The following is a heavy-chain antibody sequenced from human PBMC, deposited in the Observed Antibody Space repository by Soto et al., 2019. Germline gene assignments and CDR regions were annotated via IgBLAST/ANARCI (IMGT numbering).Heavy chain of an antibody. J-gene: IGHJ4*02. CDR2: IYYSGST. CDR3: ATLWFGESPY. D-gene: IGHD3-10*01. Sequence: QLQLQESGPGLVKPSETLSLTCTVSGGSISSSSYYWGWIRQPPGEGLEWIGSIYYSGSTYYNPSLKSRVTISVDTSKNQFSLKLSSVTAADTAVYYCATLWFGESPYWGQGTLVTVSS. V-gene: IGHV4-39*01. CDR1: GGSISSSSYY.